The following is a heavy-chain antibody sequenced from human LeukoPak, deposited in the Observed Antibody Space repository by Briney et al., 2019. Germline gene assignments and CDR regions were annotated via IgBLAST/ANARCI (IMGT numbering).Heavy chain of an antibody. CDR1: GFTFSSYA. V-gene: IGHV3-23*01. CDR3: AKEGKYYYDSSGYITDFDY. J-gene: IGHJ4*02. CDR2: ISGSGGST. D-gene: IGHD3-22*01. Sequence: GGSLRLSCAASGFTFSSYAMSWVRQAPGKGLEWVSAISGSGGSTYYADSVKGRFTISRDNSKNTLYLQMNSVRAEDTAVYYCAKEGKYYYDSSGYITDFDYWGQGTLVTVSS.